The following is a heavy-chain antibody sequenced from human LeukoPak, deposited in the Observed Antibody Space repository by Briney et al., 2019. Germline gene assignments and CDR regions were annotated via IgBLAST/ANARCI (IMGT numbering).Heavy chain of an antibody. Sequence: PGGSLRLSCAASGFTFDSYAMNWVRQAPGKGLEWVSYISGGSSYIYYADSVKGRFTISRGNAKNSLYLQVNSLRAEDTALYYCARDYGSSGWYYWGQGTLVTVSS. CDR3: ARDYGSSGWYY. V-gene: IGHV3-21*04. J-gene: IGHJ4*02. CDR2: ISGGSSYI. CDR1: GFTFDSYA. D-gene: IGHD6-19*01.